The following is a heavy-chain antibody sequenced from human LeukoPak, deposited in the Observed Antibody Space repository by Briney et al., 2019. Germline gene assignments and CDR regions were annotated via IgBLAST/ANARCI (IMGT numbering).Heavy chain of an antibody. CDR3: ARDSYYYGSGSYGWFGP. D-gene: IGHD3-10*01. CDR2: ISSSGSTI. J-gene: IGHJ5*02. CDR1: GFTFSSYE. Sequence: PGGSLRLSCAASGFTFSSYEMNWVRQAPGKGLEWVSYISSSGSTIYYADSVKGRFTISRDNAKNSLYLQMNSLRAEDTAVYYCARDSYYYGSGSYGWFGPWGQGTLVTVSS. V-gene: IGHV3-48*03.